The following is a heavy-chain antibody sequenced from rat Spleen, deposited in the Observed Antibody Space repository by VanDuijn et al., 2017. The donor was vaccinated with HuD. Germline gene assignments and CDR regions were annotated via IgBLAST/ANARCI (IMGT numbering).Heavy chain of an antibody. CDR3: VRQDTSGYSNWFTY. V-gene: IGHV5-19*01. D-gene: IGHD4-3*01. CDR1: GFTFNNYG. CDR2: ISPSGGNT. Sequence: EVQLVESGGGLVQPGRSLNFSCAASGFTFNNYGMHWIRQAPTKGLEWVASISPSGGNTYSRDSVKGRFTISRDNAKSTLYFLMDSLRSEDTATYYCVRQDTSGYSNWFTYWGQGTLVTVSS. J-gene: IGHJ3*01.